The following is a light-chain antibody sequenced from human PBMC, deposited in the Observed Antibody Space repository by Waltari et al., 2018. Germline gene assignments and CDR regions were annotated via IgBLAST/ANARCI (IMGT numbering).Light chain of an antibody. CDR2: AAS. J-gene: IGKJ2*01. CDR1: QDITTW. V-gene: IGKV1-12*01. CDR3: QQAHNYPYT. Sequence: DIQMTQSPYSVSASVGATVTITCRASQDITTWLAWYQQKPGKAPRLLIYAASSLQSGVPSRCSGSGSGTDFTLTISSLQPEDSATYCCQQAHNYPYTFGQGTKVEIK.